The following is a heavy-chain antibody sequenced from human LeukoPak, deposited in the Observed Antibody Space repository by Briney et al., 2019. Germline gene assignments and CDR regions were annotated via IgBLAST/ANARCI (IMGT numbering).Heavy chain of an antibody. CDR3: ARGDAFDI. Sequence: TETLSLTCAVYGGSFSGYYWSWIRQPPGKGLEWIGEINHSGSTNYNPSLKSRVTISVDTSKNQFSLKLSSVTAADTAVYYCARGDAFDIWGQGTMVTVSS. J-gene: IGHJ3*02. CDR1: GGSFSGYY. V-gene: IGHV4-34*01. CDR2: INHSGST.